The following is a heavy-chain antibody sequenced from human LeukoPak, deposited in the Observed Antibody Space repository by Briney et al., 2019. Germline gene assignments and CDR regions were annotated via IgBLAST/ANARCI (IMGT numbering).Heavy chain of an antibody. CDR1: GGSISSGGYY. Sequence: KPSQTLSLTCTVSGGSISSGGYYWSWIRQHPGKGLEWIGYIYYSGNTNYNPSLKSRVTMSVDTSKNQFSLKLSSVTAADTAVYYCAAEYSGYDSFIVGATSREYWGQGTLVTVSS. J-gene: IGHJ4*02. D-gene: IGHD5-12*01. CDR3: AAEYSGYDSFIVGATSREY. V-gene: IGHV4-31*03. CDR2: IYYSGNT.